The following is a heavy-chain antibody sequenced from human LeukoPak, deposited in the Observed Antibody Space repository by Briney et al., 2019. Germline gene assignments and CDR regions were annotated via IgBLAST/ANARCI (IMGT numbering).Heavy chain of an antibody. CDR2: IIPILGIA. V-gene: IGHV1-69*04. CDR3: ATHARSSGWVNWFDP. CDR1: GGTFSSYA. D-gene: IGHD6-19*01. Sequence: SVKVSCKASGGTFSSYAISWVRQAPGQGLEWMGRIIPILGIANYAQKFQGRVTITADKSTSTAYMELSSLRSEDTAVYYCATHARSSGWVNWFDPWGQGILVTVSS. J-gene: IGHJ5*02.